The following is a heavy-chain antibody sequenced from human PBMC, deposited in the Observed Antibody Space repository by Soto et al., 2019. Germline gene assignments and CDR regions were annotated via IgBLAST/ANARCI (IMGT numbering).Heavy chain of an antibody. CDR3: ARDLWSGQAPNGFDP. J-gene: IGHJ5*02. V-gene: IGHV1-3*01. CDR1: GYTFTSYA. CDR2: INAGNGNT. D-gene: IGHD3-3*01. Sequence: QVQLVQSGAEVKKPGASVKVSCKASGYTFTSYAMHWVRQAPGQRLEWMGWINAGNGNTKYSQKFQGTVTITRDTSASTAYMELSSLRSEDTAVYYCARDLWSGQAPNGFDPWGQGTLVTVSS.